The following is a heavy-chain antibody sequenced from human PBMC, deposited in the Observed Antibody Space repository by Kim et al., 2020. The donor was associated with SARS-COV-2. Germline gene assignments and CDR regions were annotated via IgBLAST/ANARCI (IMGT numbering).Heavy chain of an antibody. CDR2: ISYDGSNK. CDR1: GFTFSSYG. Sequence: GGSLRLSCAASGFTFSSYGMHWVRQAPGKGLEWVAVISYDGSNKYYADSVKGRFTISRDNSKNTLYLQMNSLRAEDTAVYYCAKMQSGIAAAGLNYWGQG. J-gene: IGHJ4*02. D-gene: IGHD6-13*01. CDR3: AKMQSGIAAAGLNY. V-gene: IGHV3-30*18.